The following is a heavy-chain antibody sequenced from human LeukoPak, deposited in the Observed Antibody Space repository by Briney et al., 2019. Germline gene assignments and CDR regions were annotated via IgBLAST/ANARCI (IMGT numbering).Heavy chain of an antibody. CDR2: IYNSGST. J-gene: IGHJ4*02. CDR1: GGSISSYY. D-gene: IGHD3-10*01. Sequence: SETLSLTCIVSGGSISSYYWSWIRQPAGKGLEWIGRIYNSGSTNYNTNYNPSLTSRVTMSVDTSKNQFSLKLNSVSAADTAVYFCARAIWYGSGTTAFDYWGQGTLDTVSP. V-gene: IGHV4-4*07. CDR3: ARAIWYGSGTTAFDY.